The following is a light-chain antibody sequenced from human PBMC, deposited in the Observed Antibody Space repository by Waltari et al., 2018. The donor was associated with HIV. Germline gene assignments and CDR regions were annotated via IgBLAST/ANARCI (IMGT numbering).Light chain of an antibody. CDR2: WAY. Sequence: DIVMTQSPHSLALSLGERSPINCKSSQSIFYSSRNANYLAWYQQKPGQSPKLLIYWAYSRASGVPDRFSGSGSRTDFTLSSSSLQSEDVAVYFCQQYYSTPPTFGQGTRVEIK. J-gene: IGKJ1*01. V-gene: IGKV4-1*01. CDR3: QQYYSTPPT. CDR1: QSIFYSSRNANY.